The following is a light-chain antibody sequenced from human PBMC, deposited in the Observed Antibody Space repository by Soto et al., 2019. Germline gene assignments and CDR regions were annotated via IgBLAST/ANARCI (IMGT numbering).Light chain of an antibody. CDR2: KAS. Sequence: IQMTQYPSTLSGSVGDSVNITWRASQTISSWLAWYQQKPGKAPKLLIYKASTLKSGVPSRFSGSGSGTEFTLTISSLQPDDFATYYCQQDHDDSWTFGEGTKVDNK. V-gene: IGKV1-5*03. CDR1: QTISSW. J-gene: IGKJ1*01. CDR3: QQDHDDSWT.